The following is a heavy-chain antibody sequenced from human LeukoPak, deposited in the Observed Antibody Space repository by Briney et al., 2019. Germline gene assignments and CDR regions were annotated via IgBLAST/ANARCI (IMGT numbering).Heavy chain of an antibody. CDR3: AREIGDDAFDI. V-gene: IGHV4-30-2*01. CDR1: GGSISSGGYY. J-gene: IGHJ3*02. Sequence: SQTLSLTCTVSGGSISSGGYYWSWIRQPPGKGLEWIGYIYHSGSTYYNPSLKSRVTISVDRSKNQFSLKLSSVTAADTAVYYCAREIGDDAFDIWGQGTMVTVSS. CDR2: IYHSGST. D-gene: IGHD2-21*01.